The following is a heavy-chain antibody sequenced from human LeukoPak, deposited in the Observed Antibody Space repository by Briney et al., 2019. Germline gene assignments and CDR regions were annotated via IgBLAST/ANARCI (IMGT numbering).Heavy chain of an antibody. J-gene: IGHJ4*02. CDR1: KFTFSTSA. V-gene: IGHV3-23*01. CDR3: AKESQTYYDIMTGYPNYYFDY. Sequence: GGSLRLSCAASKFTFSTSAMSWVRQAPGKGLEWVSAISGSGANTYYVDSVKGRFTISRDNSKNTLYPEMSSLRSDDTAVYYCAKESQTYYDIMTGYPNYYFDYWGQGTLVTVSS. CDR2: ISGSGANT. D-gene: IGHD3-9*01.